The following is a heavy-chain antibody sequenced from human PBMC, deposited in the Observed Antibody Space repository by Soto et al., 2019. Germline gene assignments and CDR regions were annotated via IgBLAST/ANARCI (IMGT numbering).Heavy chain of an antibody. J-gene: IGHJ6*01. V-gene: IGHV2-70*01. Sequence: SGPTLVNPTQTLALTCTFSGFSLSTSLMFVSWILHPPGRSLEWLALIDWDDDKYYSTSLKPSLTISKDTSKNQVVLTMTNMDPVEKATYYCARDYLWGRGGYYCYGMEVWAPGTTVTVSS. CDR2: IDWDDDK. D-gene: IGHD3-16*01. CDR3: ARDYLWGRGGYYCYGMEV. CDR1: GFSLSTSLMF.